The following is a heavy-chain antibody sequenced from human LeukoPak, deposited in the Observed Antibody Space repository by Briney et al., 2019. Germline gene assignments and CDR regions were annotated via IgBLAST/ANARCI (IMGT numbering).Heavy chain of an antibody. CDR1: GYTFTGYY. CDR3: ARSIVVVPAALGY. CDR2: INPNSGGT. J-gene: IGHJ4*02. D-gene: IGHD2-2*01. Sequence: ASVKLSCKASGYTFTGYYVHWVRQAPGQGREWMGWINPNSGGTNYAQKFQRRVTMTRDTSISTAYMELSRLRSDDTAVYYCARSIVVVPAALGYWGQGTLVTVSS. V-gene: IGHV1-2*02.